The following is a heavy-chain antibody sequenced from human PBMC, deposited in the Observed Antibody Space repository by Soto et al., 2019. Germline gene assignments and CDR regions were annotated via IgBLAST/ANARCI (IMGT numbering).Heavy chain of an antibody. V-gene: IGHV4-31*03. CDR1: HGSVSSDPFY. J-gene: IGHJ4*01. CDR3: ARSGYGSSDFDH. CDR2: IYYRGNT. Sequence: SETLSLPCTVSHGSVSSDPFYWPWIRQHPGKDLESFGYIYYRGNTYYHPSLKGRVSISIDMSENQSSLRLNSVTAADTAVYYGARSGYGSSDFDHLGQGTLVTVSS. D-gene: IGHD6-13*01.